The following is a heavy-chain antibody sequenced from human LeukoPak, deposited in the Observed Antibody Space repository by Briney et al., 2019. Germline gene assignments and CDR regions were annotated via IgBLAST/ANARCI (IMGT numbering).Heavy chain of an antibody. Sequence: KPGGSLRLSCAASGFTFSSYSMNLVRQAPGKGLEGVSSISSSSSYIYYADSVKGRFTISRDNAKNSLYLQMNSLRAEDTAVYYCARGVGATTVDYWGQGTLVTVSS. CDR1: GFTFSSYS. CDR2: ISSSSSYI. V-gene: IGHV3-21*01. D-gene: IGHD1-26*01. CDR3: ARGVGATTVDY. J-gene: IGHJ4*02.